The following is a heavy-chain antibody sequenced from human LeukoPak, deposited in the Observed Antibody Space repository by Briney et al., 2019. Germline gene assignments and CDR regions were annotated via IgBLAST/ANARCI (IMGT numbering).Heavy chain of an antibody. J-gene: IGHJ4*02. D-gene: IGHD2-2*01. Sequence: GGSLRHSCAASGLTFSGYSMNWVRQAPGKGLEWVSSISSSSSYIYYADSVKGRFTISRDNSKNTLYLQMNSLRAEDTAVYYCAKDREPAAIFYFDYWGQGTLVTVSS. CDR1: GLTFSGYS. CDR3: AKDREPAAIFYFDY. V-gene: IGHV3-21*04. CDR2: ISSSSSYI.